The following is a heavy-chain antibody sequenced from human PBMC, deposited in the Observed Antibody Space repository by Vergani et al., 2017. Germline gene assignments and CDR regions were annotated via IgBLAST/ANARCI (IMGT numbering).Heavy chain of an antibody. V-gene: IGHV3-30*03. J-gene: IGHJ1*01. CDR1: GFTSSYYG. Sequence: VHLVESGGGVVQPVRSLRLSCVVSGFTSSYYGLHWVRQAPGKGLEWVAVISYDGTQKYYADSVKGRFTISRDNSKSTLYLQMNSLRTEDTAVYYCATKSCGTPGCQIGYFSEWGQGTLVTVSS. CDR2: ISYDGTQK. CDR3: ATKSCGTPGCQIGYFSE. D-gene: IGHD1-1*01.